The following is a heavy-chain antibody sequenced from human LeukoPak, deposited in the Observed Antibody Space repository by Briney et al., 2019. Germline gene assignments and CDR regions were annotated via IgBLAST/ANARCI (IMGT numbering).Heavy chain of an antibody. CDR3: ARDRGGGVIIDY. D-gene: IGHD3-16*02. J-gene: IGHJ4*02. CDR2: INPNSGGT. Sequence: ASVKVSCKSSGYTFTGYYMHWVRQAPGQGLEWMGRINPNSGGTNYAQKFQGRVTMTRDTSISTAYMELSRLRSDDTAVYYCARDRGGGVIIDYWGQGTLVTVCS. V-gene: IGHV1-2*06. CDR1: GYTFTGYY.